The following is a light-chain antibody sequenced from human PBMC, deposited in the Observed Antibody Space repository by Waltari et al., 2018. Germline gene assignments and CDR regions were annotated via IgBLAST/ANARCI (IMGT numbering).Light chain of an antibody. Sequence: DNVMTQSPDSLAVSLGERATIDCKSSQSVFYRSDNKNYLAWYQHKPGQPPKLLFYWASTRESGFPDRFSASGSGTDFTLTINNLQAEDVAVYYCQQYYRSRTFGQGTKVEIK. J-gene: IGKJ1*01. CDR3: QQYYRSRT. CDR1: QSVFYRSDNKNY. V-gene: IGKV4-1*01. CDR2: WAS.